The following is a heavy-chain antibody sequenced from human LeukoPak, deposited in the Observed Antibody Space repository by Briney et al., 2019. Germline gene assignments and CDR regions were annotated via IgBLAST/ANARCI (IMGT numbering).Heavy chain of an antibody. D-gene: IGHD1-26*01. J-gene: IGHJ5*02. CDR1: GGTFSSYA. CDR3: ARKEVGATESWFDP. CDR2: IIPIFGTA. Sequence: ASVKVSCKASGGTFSSYAISWVRQAPGQGLEWMRGIIPIFGTANYAQKFQGRVTITTDESTSTAYMELSSLRSEDTAVYYCARKEVGATESWFDPWGQGTLVTVSS. V-gene: IGHV1-69*05.